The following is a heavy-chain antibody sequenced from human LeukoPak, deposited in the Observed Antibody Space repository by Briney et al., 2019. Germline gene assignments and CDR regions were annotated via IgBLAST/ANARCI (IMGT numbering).Heavy chain of an antibody. D-gene: IGHD4-11*01. V-gene: IGHV4-31*03. CDR2: IYYSGST. CDR1: GDSISSGGYY. CDR3: ARDRYSNYSYYFDS. J-gene: IGHJ4*02. Sequence: SETLFLTCTVSGDSISSGGYYWSWIRQHPGKGLEWIGYIYYSGSTSYNPSLGSRITISVDTSINQFSLKLSSVTAADTALYYCARDRYSNYSYYFDSWGQGTLVTVSS.